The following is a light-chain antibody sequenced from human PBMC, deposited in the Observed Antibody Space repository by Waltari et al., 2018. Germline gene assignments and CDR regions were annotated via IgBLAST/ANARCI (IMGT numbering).Light chain of an antibody. J-gene: IGLJ2*01. CDR3: ASYTPSSALV. CDR2: EVS. V-gene: IGLV2-18*02. Sequence: QYALTQPPSVSGSPGQSVTISCTGSNSDVGAYYRVSWYQQSPGTAPKVVIYEVSNRPSGVPDRFSGSKSGNTASLTISGLQAEDEADYYCASYTPSSALVFGGGTKVTVL. CDR1: NSDVGAYYR.